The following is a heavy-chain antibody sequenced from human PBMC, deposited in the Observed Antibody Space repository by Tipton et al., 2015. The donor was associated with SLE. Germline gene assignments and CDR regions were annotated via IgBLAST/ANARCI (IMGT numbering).Heavy chain of an antibody. J-gene: IGHJ3*02. CDR3: ARAYSGYPGNDAFDI. CDR2: IYYSGST. CDR1: GGSISSSSYY. V-gene: IGHV4-39*07. Sequence: TLSLTCTVSGGSISSSSYYWGWIRQPPGKGLEWIGSIYYSGSTYYNPSLKSRVTISVDTSKNQFSLKLSSVTAADTAVYYCARAYSGYPGNDAFDIWGQGTMVTVSS. D-gene: IGHD5-12*01.